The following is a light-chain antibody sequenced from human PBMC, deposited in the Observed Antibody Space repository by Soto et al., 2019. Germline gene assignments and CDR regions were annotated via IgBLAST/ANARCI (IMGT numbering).Light chain of an antibody. CDR1: SSDVGGYNY. Sequence: QSMLTQPASVSGSPGQSITISCTGTSSDVGGYNYVSWYQQHPGKAPKLMIYDVSNRPSGVSNRFSGSKSGNTASLTISGLQAEDEADYYCSSYTSSSTLLGTGTKVTV. V-gene: IGLV2-14*01. J-gene: IGLJ1*01. CDR3: SSYTSSSTL. CDR2: DVS.